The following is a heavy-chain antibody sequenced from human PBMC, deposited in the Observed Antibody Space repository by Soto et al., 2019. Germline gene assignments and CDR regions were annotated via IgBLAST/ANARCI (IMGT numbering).Heavy chain of an antibody. CDR2: IKEDGSQK. Sequence: GVSLRLSCVASGLTCNTQWKSWVRQAPGKGLEWVAGIKEDGSQKTYLDSVRGRFTISRDNAKNSLYLQMDGLRVEDTAVYYCARVNSSGSYWGQVTLVTVSS. D-gene: IGHD6-19*01. V-gene: IGHV3-7*03. CDR3: ARVNSSGSY. CDR1: GLTCNTQW. J-gene: IGHJ4*02.